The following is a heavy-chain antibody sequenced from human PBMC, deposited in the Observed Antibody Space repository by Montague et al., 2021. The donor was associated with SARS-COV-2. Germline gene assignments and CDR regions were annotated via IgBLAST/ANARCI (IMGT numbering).Heavy chain of an antibody. D-gene: IGHD3-16*02. J-gene: IGHJ4*02. Sequence: SETLSLTCTFSGASRSTKNYYWGWIRQPPGKGLEWFGSNSYSATSYSNPSLKSRVTMSVDTSRNQLTLNLSSVTVADTAVYYCARVGITLGGVIVIRYSFDFWGQGTLVTVSS. CDR2: NSYSATS. CDR1: GASRSTKNYY. CDR3: ARVGITLGGVIVIRYSFDF. V-gene: IGHV4-39*01.